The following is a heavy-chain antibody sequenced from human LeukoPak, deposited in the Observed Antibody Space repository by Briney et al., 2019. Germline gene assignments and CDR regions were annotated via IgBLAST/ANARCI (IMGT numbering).Heavy chain of an antibody. Sequence: RGSLRLSCAASGFTFSSYWMHWVRQAPGKGLVWVSRINNDGSSTNYADSVKGRFTISRDNAKNTLYLQMNSLRAEDTAVYYCARDCSSTSCYRSGLDPWGQGTLVTVSS. V-gene: IGHV3-74*01. CDR1: GFTFSSYW. D-gene: IGHD2-2*01. CDR2: INNDGSST. CDR3: ARDCSSTSCYRSGLDP. J-gene: IGHJ5*02.